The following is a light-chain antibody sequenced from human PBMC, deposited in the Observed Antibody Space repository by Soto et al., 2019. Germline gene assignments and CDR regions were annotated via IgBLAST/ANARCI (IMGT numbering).Light chain of an antibody. V-gene: IGLV2-8*01. CDR2: EVT. CDR1: SSDVGGYSY. CDR3: SAYAGSNNLGV. J-gene: IGLJ2*01. Sequence: QSALTQPPSASGSPGQSVTISCTGTSSDVGGYSYVSWYQQHPGKAPKLMIYEVTKRPSGVPDRFSGSRSGNTASLTVSGLHAEDEADYYCSAYAGSNNLGVFGGGTKVTVL.